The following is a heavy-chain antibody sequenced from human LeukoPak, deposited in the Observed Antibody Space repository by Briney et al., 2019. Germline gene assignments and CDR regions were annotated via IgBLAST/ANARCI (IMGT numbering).Heavy chain of an antibody. V-gene: IGHV3-48*03. J-gene: IGHJ4*02. CDR3: ASPSDSYDTSGYYY. CDR2: ISSSGSTI. Sequence: GGSLRLSCAASGFTFSSYEMNWVRQAPGKGLEWVSYISSSGSTIYYADSVKGRFTISRDNAKSLLYLQMETLRVEDTAVYYCASPSDSYDTSGYYYWGQGTLVTVSS. D-gene: IGHD3-22*01. CDR1: GFTFSSYE.